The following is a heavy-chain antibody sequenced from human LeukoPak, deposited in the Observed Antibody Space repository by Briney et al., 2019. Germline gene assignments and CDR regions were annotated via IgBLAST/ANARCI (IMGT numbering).Heavy chain of an antibody. J-gene: IGHJ5*02. CDR1: GYSISSGYY. CDR2: IYHSGST. V-gene: IGHV4-38-2*02. Sequence: PSETLSLTCTVSGYSISSGYYWGWIRQPPGKGLEWIGSIYHSGSTYYNPSLKSRVTMSVDTSKNQFSLELISVTAADTAVYYCAREGVRGVSNWFDLWGQGTLVTVSS. CDR3: AREGVRGVSNWFDL. D-gene: IGHD3-10*01.